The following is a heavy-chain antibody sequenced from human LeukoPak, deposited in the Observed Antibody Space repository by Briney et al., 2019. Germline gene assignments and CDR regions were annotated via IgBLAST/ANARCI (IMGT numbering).Heavy chain of an antibody. CDR2: INPNRGDT. J-gene: IGHJ4*02. CDR1: GYIFTGYY. V-gene: IGHV1-2*02. CDR3: ARGRHSTGFYWVH. D-gene: IGHD3-22*01. Sequence: GASVKVSCTTSGYIFTGYYIHWVRQAPGQGLEWMGWINPNRGDTSFAQKFQDRVTMTRDTAISTAYLEVSRLRPDDTAVYFCARGRHSTGFYWVHWGQGTLVTVSA.